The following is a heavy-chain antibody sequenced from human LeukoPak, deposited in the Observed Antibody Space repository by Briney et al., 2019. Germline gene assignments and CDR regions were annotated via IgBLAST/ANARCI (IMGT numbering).Heavy chain of an antibody. V-gene: IGHV4-39*01. Sequence: PSETLSLTCTVSRGSISSRSDYWWAWIRQPPGKGLEWIGSVYYNGDTYYNPSLKSRLTISVDTPRDQFSLTLTSVTAADTAVYYCARQKASGTWAFYYWGQGTLVSVSS. CDR1: RGSISSRSDY. D-gene: IGHD5-12*01. J-gene: IGHJ4*02. CDR3: ARQKASGTWAFYY. CDR2: VYYNGDT.